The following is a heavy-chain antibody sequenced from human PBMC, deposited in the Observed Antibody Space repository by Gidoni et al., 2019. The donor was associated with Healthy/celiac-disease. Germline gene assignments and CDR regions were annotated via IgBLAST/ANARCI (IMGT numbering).Heavy chain of an antibody. CDR1: GFSLSTSGMW. V-gene: IGHV2-70*15. CDR3: ARISQEKPGAFDI. J-gene: IGHJ3*02. Sequence: QVTLRESGPALVKPTQTLTRTCNFSGFSLSTSGMWVSGIRQPPGKALEWLARIDWDDDQYYSTSLKTRLTISNDTSKNQVVLTMTNMDPVDTATYYCARISQEKPGAFDIWGQGTMVTVSS. CDR2: IDWDDDQ.